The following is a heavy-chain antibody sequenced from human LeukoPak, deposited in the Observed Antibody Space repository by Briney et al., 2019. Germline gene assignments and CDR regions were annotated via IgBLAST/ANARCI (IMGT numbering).Heavy chain of an antibody. V-gene: IGHV3-23*01. CDR3: AKQDWVGFDY. Sequence: GGSLRLSYAASGFTFSSYAMSWVRQAPGKGLEWVSTISDSGGNTYYADSVKGRFTISRDNSKNTLYLQMNSLRAEDTAVYYCAKQDWVGFDYWGQGTLVTVSS. CDR2: ISDSGGNT. J-gene: IGHJ4*02. D-gene: IGHD3/OR15-3a*01. CDR1: GFTFSSYA.